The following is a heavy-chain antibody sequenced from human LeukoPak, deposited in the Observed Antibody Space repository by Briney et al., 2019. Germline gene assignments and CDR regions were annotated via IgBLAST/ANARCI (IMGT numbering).Heavy chain of an antibody. CDR3: TRDWGEFDI. CDR1: GFTFSTFG. J-gene: IGHJ3*02. Sequence: GGSLRLSCTASGFTFSTFGMSWVRQAPGKGLEWVSYITTSSSTIYYADSVRGRFTISRDNAKNSLYLQMNSLRDEDSAVYYCTRDWGEFDIWGQGTMVTVSS. D-gene: IGHD3-16*01. V-gene: IGHV3-48*02. CDR2: ITTSSSTI.